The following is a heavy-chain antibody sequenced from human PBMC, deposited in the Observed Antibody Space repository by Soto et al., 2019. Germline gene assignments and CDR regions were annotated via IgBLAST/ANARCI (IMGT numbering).Heavy chain of an antibody. Sequence: SETLSLTCTVSGGSVSSGSYYWSWIRQPPGKGLEWIGYIYYSGSTNYNPSLKSRVTISVDTSKNQFSLKLSSVTAADTAVYYCARAEVGYCSGGSCKPYGMDVWGQGTTVTVSS. D-gene: IGHD2-15*01. CDR2: IYYSGST. V-gene: IGHV4-61*01. CDR3: ARAEVGYCSGGSCKPYGMDV. CDR1: GGSVSSGSYY. J-gene: IGHJ6*02.